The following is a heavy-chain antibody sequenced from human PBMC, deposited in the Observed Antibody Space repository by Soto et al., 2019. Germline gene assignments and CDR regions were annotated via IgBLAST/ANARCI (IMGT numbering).Heavy chain of an antibody. D-gene: IGHD4-17*01. CDR2: IYYSGST. Sequence: SETLSLTCTVSGGSISSYYWSWIRQPPGKGLEGVGYIYYSGSTNYNPSLKSRVNISVDTPKNQFSLKMSSETAADTAVYYCARDFYGDYWFVPWCQGTLVTVSS. J-gene: IGHJ5*02. V-gene: IGHV4-59*01. CDR3: ARDFYGDYWFVP. CDR1: GGSISSYY.